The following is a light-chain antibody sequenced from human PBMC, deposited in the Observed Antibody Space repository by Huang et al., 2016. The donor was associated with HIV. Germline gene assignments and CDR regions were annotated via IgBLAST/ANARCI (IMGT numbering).Light chain of an antibody. CDR2: GAS. Sequence: EIAMTQSPVTLSVSPGERATLTCRVSQSVNSNLAWYQQKPGQRPRLVIYGASTRAAGIPARCRGRGCGTEFTVTISSLQSDDDAVYYCQQYNNWPPRFTFGPGTTVEIK. V-gene: IGKV3D-15*01. CDR1: QSVNSN. CDR3: QQYNNWPPRFT. J-gene: IGKJ3*01.